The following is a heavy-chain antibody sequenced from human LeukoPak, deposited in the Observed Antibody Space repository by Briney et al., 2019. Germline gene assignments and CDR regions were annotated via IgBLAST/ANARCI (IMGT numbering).Heavy chain of an antibody. D-gene: IGHD3-22*01. Sequence: ASVKVSCKASGYTFTGYYMHWVRQAPGQGLEWMGWISAYNGNTNYAQKLQGRVTMTTDTSTSTAYMELRSLRSDDTAVYYCARFYAEYYYDSSGYYYFDYWGQGTLVTVSS. J-gene: IGHJ4*02. CDR1: GYTFTGYY. CDR2: ISAYNGNT. V-gene: IGHV1-18*04. CDR3: ARFYAEYYYDSSGYYYFDY.